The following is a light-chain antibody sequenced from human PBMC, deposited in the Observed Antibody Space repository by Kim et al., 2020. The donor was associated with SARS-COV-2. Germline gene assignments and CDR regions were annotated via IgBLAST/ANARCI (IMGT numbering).Light chain of an antibody. J-gene: IGKJ4*01. Sequence: ASVGDRVTITCRASQSISCSVAWFQQKAGKAPKLLIHGASSLQSGVPSRFSGSGSGTDFTLTISSLQTEDFATYYCQQAQSFPLTFGGGTKVDIK. CDR3: QQAQSFPLT. CDR1: QSISCS. V-gene: IGKV1-12*01. CDR2: GAS.